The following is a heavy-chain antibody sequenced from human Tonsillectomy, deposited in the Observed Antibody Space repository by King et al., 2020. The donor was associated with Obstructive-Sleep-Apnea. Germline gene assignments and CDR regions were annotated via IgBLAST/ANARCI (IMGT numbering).Heavy chain of an antibody. D-gene: IGHD4-17*01. J-gene: IGHJ4*02. CDR2: ATTHNDET. CDR3: ATHYPYGVPGHFDY. V-gene: IGHV1-18*01. Sequence: QLVQSGPEVKEPGASVTISCKASGYTFTSYGISWLRQAPGQGPEWLGWATTHNDETNYAQKFQGRVSMTSDTSSHTAFMELRSLRSDDTGIYYCATHYPYGVPGHFDYWGQGSLVTVSS. CDR1: GYTFTSYG.